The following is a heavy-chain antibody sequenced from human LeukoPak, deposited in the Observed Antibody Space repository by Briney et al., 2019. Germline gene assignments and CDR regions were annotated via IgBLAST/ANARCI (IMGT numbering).Heavy chain of an antibody. CDR3: AKDYSNIPAPANPLFDY. D-gene: IGHD6-13*01. CDR2: ISGSGAST. J-gene: IGHJ4*02. Sequence: PGGSLRLSCAASGFTFSSHAMSWVRQAPGKGLEWVSVISGSGASTYYTDSVKGRFTISRDNSENTLYLQMNSLRAEDTALYYCAKDYSNIPAPANPLFDYWGQGTLVTVSS. CDR1: GFTFSSHA. V-gene: IGHV3-23*01.